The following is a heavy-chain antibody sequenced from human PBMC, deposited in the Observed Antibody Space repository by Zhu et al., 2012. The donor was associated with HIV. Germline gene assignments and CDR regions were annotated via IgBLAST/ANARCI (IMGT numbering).Heavy chain of an antibody. CDR1: GGSFSGHY. CDR3: ARRNDSYKSGLPFDY. J-gene: IGHJ4*01. V-gene: IGHV4-34*02. Sequence: QVQLQQWGTGLLRPSETVSLTCAVYGGSFSGHYWSWIRQSPGKGLEYIGEISTKGRTDYNPSLKGRLTLSIDTSKSQFSLKLTSVTATDTATYYCARRNDSYKSGLPFDYWGHGNRVTVS. CDR2: ISTKGRT. D-gene: IGHD3-3*01.